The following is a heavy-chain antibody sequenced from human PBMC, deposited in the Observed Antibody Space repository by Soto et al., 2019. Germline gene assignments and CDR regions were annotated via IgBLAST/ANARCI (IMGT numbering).Heavy chain of an antibody. Sequence: VQLVESGGGLVQPGRSLRLSCAASGFTFDDYAMHWVRQAPGKGLEWVSGISWNSGGIGYADSVKGRFTISRDNAKNSLYLQMNSLRAEDTALYYCAKGHYDTSGYSRAFDIWGQGTMVTVSS. J-gene: IGHJ3*02. CDR3: AKGHYDTSGYSRAFDI. CDR2: ISWNSGGI. V-gene: IGHV3-9*01. D-gene: IGHD3-22*01. CDR1: GFTFDDYA.